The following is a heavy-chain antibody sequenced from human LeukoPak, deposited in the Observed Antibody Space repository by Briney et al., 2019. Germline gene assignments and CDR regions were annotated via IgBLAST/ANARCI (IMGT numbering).Heavy chain of an antibody. CDR1: GGSFSGYY. J-gene: IGHJ4*02. D-gene: IGHD6-6*01. Sequence: SETLSLTCAVYGGSFSGYYWSWIRQPPGKGLEWIGEINRSGSTNYNPSLKSRVILSVGTSNNQFSLKLNSVTAADTALYYCARGTVEYTNSPPVFDYWGQATLVTVSS. CDR2: INRSGST. CDR3: ARGTVEYTNSPPVFDY. V-gene: IGHV4-34*01.